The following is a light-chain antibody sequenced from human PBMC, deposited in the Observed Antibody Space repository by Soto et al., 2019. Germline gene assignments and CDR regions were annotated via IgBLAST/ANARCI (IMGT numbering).Light chain of an antibody. CDR1: QSINNC. CDR3: QQGFNTPNT. J-gene: IGKJ3*01. V-gene: IGKV1-39*01. Sequence: DIQMTQSPSSLSASVGDRVTITCRASQSINNCLNWYQQKPGKAPNLLIYAASSLQSGVPSRFSGSGSGTHFTLTSSSLQPEDFATYYCQQGFNTPNTFGPGTKVDIK. CDR2: AAS.